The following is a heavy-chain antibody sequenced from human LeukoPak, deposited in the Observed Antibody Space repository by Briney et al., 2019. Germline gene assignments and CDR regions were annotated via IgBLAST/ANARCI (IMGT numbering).Heavy chain of an antibody. D-gene: IGHD2-2*03. CDR1: GFTVSSNY. CDR3: AKVLDIVVVPAAPFDP. CDR2: IYSGGST. Sequence: PGGSLRLSCAASGFTVSSNYMSWVRQAPGKGLEWVSVIYSGGSTYYADSVKGRFTISRDNSKNTLYLQMNSLRAEDTAVYYCAKVLDIVVVPAAPFDPWGQGTLVTVSS. V-gene: IGHV3-66*01. J-gene: IGHJ5*02.